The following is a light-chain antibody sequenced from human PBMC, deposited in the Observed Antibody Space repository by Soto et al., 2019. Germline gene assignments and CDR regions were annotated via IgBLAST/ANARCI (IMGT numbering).Light chain of an antibody. CDR1: QTVRNNY. CDR3: QQFSSYPLT. CDR2: DAS. V-gene: IGKV3-20*01. Sequence: EIVMTQSPGTLCLSPGERATLSCRASQTVRNNYLAWYQQKPGQAPRLLIYDASSRATGIPDRFSGGGSGTDFTLTISRLEPEDFAVYYCQQFSSYPLTFGGGTKVDNK. J-gene: IGKJ4*01.